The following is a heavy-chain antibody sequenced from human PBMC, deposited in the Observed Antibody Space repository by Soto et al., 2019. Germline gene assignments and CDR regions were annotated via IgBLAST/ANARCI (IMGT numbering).Heavy chain of an antibody. J-gene: IGHJ6*02. CDR1: GGTFSSYA. D-gene: IGHD2-15*01. V-gene: IGHV1-69*01. CDR2: IIPIFGTA. CDR3: ASCSGGSGYEDRYYYGMDV. Sequence: QVQLVQSGAEVKKPGSSVKVSCKASGGTFSSYAISWVRQAPGQGLEWMGGIIPIFGTANYAQKFQGRVTMTADESTRKAYMELSSLRSEDTAVYYCASCSGGSGYEDRYYYGMDVWGQGTTVTVSS.